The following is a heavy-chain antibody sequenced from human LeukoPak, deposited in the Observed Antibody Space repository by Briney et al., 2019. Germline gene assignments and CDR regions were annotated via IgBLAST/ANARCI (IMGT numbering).Heavy chain of an antibody. J-gene: IGHJ4*02. CDR1: GFMFSTYA. D-gene: IGHD3-16*02. V-gene: IGHV3-23*01. CDR3: AKDYYYDYVRGSYRFPDY. Sequence: PGGSLRLSCAASGFMFSTYAMSWVRQAPGKGLEWVSAISGSGTTTYYADSVKGRFTISRDNPKNTLYLQINSLRAEDTALYYCAKDYYYDYVRGSYRFPDYWGQGTLVTVSS. CDR2: ISGSGTTT.